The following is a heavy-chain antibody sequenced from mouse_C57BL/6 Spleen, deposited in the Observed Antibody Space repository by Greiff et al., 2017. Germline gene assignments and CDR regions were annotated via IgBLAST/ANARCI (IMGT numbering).Heavy chain of an antibody. CDR1: GYTFTDYE. CDR3: TNSITTVVATGDWYFDV. CDR2: IDPETGGT. V-gene: IGHV1-15*01. J-gene: IGHJ1*03. D-gene: IGHD1-1*01. Sequence: VQLQQSGAELVRPGASVTLSCKASGYTFTDYEMHWVKQTPVHGLEWIGAIDPETGGTAYNQKFKGKAILTADKSSSTAYMELRSLTSEDSAVYYCTNSITTVVATGDWYFDVWGTGTTVTVSS.